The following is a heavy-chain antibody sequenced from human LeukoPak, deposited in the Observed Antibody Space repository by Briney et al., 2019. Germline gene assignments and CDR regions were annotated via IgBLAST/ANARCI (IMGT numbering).Heavy chain of an antibody. CDR1: GFTFSTYG. J-gene: IGHJ3*02. D-gene: IGHD2-2*01. V-gene: IGHV3-33*03. CDR3: AKDRYCISTTCQGFDI. CDR2: IWNDGSNK. Sequence: GGPLRLSCAASGFTFSTYGMLWVREAPGKGLEWGAIIWNDGSNKGYSDSVKGRFSISRDNSKNTLSLQMNSLRAEDTAVYYCAKDRYCISTTCQGFDIWGQGTMVTVSS.